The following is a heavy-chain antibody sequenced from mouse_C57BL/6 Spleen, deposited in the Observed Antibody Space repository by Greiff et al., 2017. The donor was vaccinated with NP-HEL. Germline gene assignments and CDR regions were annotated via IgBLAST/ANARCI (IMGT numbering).Heavy chain of an antibody. V-gene: IGHV5-17*01. Sequence: VQLKESGGGLVKPGGSLKLSCAASGFTFSDYGMHWVRQAPEKGLEWVAYISSGSSTIYYADTVKGRFTISRDNAKNTLFLQMTSLRSEDTAMYYCATHPFAYWGQGTLVTVSA. CDR3: ATHPFAY. CDR1: GFTFSDYG. J-gene: IGHJ3*01. CDR2: ISSGSSTI.